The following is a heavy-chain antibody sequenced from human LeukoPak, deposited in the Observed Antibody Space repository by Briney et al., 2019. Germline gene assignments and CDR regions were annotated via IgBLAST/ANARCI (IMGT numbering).Heavy chain of an antibody. CDR3: AKAAPTGYFDWLAPHFDY. Sequence: GRSLRLSCAASGFTFSSYGMHWVRQAPGKGLEWVAVISYDGSNKYYADSVKGRFTISRDNSKNTLYLQMNSLRAEDTAVYYCAKAAPTGYFDWLAPHFDYWGQGTLVTVSS. V-gene: IGHV3-30*18. D-gene: IGHD3-9*01. CDR2: ISYDGSNK. J-gene: IGHJ4*02. CDR1: GFTFSSYG.